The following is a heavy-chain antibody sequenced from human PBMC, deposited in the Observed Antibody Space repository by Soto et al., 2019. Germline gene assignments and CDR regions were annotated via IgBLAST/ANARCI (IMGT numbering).Heavy chain of an antibody. CDR3: ARGYSGYDSSVDP. CDR1: GFTFSSYG. CDR2: ISYDGSNK. J-gene: IGHJ5*02. D-gene: IGHD5-12*01. Sequence: QVQLVESGGGVVQPGRSLRLSCAASGFTFSSYGMHWVRQAPGKGLEWVAVISYDGSNKYYADSVKGRFTISRDNSKNTLYLQMNSLRAEDTAVYYCARGYSGYDSSVDPWGQGTLVTVSS. V-gene: IGHV3-30*03.